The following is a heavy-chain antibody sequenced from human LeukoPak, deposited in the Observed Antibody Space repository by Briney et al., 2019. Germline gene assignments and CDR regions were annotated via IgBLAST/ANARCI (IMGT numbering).Heavy chain of an antibody. Sequence: SVKISCKASGGTFSSYAISWVRQAPGQGLEWMGRIIPILGIANYAQKFQGRVTITADKSTSTAYMELSSLRSEDTAVYYCARDQDDTHAFDIWGQGTMVTVSS. D-gene: IGHD3-22*01. CDR3: ARDQDDTHAFDI. V-gene: IGHV1-69*04. CDR1: GGTFSSYA. J-gene: IGHJ3*02. CDR2: IIPILGIA.